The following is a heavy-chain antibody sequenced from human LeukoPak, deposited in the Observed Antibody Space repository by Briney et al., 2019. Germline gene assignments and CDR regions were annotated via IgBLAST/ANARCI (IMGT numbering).Heavy chain of an antibody. CDR2: IYSGGSA. CDR3: ARTRDYRFEY. V-gene: IGHV3-53*01. J-gene: IGHJ4*02. Sequence: PGGSLRLSCAASGLTVSSNHMSWVRQVPGKGLEWVSIIYSGGSAYYADSVKGRFTISRDNAKNTLYLQMNSLRAEDTAVYYCARTRDYRFEYWGQGTLATVSS. CDR1: GLTVSSNH. D-gene: IGHD4-17*01.